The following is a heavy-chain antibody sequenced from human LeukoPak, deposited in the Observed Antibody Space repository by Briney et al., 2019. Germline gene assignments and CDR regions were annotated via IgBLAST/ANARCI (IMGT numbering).Heavy chain of an antibody. D-gene: IGHD3-22*01. CDR1: GGSFSGYY. J-gene: IGHJ6*03. V-gene: IGHV4-34*01. Sequence: PSETLSLTCAVYGGSFSGYYWSWIRQPPGTGLEWIGEINHSGSTDYNPSLKSRGTISGETSKKHFSLKLSSVTTADTAVYYCARGRRFTYYYDSSGYSANYYMDVWGKGTTVTVSS. CDR2: INHSGST. CDR3: ARGRRFTYYYDSSGYSANYYMDV.